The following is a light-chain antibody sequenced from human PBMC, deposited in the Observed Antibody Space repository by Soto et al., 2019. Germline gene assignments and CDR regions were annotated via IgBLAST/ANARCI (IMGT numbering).Light chain of an antibody. CDR2: KAS. J-gene: IGKJ1*01. V-gene: IGKV1-5*03. CDR3: QPYNSYPWT. CDR1: QSMSSG. Sequence: DIQMTQSPSTLSASVVDRVTITCRASQSMSSGLAWYQQKPGKAPKRLIYKASSLESGVPSRFSGSGSGTEFTLTISSLQPDDFATYYCQPYNSYPWTFGQGTKVEIK.